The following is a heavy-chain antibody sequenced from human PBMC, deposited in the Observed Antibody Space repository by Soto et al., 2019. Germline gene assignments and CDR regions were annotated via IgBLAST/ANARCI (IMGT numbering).Heavy chain of an antibody. Sequence: GGSLTLSCAASGFPFSSNSVNWVRQAPGKGLEWVSYITGSGTTTRYADSVKGRFTLSRDNAKNSLFLDMNSLRDEDTAVYYCARDLNWGFDHWGRGTLVTVSS. CDR1: GFPFSSNS. CDR3: ARDLNWGFDH. V-gene: IGHV3-48*02. D-gene: IGHD7-27*01. J-gene: IGHJ5*02. CDR2: ITGSGTTT.